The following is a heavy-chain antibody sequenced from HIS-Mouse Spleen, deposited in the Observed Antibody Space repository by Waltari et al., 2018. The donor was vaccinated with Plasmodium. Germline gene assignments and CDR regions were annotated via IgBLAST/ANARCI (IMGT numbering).Heavy chain of an antibody. CDR2: INHSGST. CDR3: ASSGSGSYYY. J-gene: IGHJ4*02. CDR1: GGSFSGYY. V-gene: IGHV4-34*01. D-gene: IGHD3-10*01. Sequence: QVQLQQWGAGLLKPSETLSLTCAVYGGSFSGYYWSWIRPPPGKGLEWIGEINHSGSTNYNPSLKSRVTISVDTSKNQFSLKLSSVTAADTAVYYCASSGSGSYYYWGQGTLVTVSS.